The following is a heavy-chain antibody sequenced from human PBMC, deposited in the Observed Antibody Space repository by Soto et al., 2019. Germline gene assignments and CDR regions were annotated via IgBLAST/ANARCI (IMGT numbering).Heavy chain of an antibody. D-gene: IGHD3-22*01. CDR2: IYPGDSDT. Sequence: GESLKISCKGSGYSFTSYWIGWVRQMPGKGLEWMGIIYPGDSDTRYSPSFQGQVTISADKSISTAYLQWSSLKASDTAMYYWARQIHYYDSSGYYSGAFDIWGQGTMVTVSS. V-gene: IGHV5-51*01. CDR3: ARQIHYYDSSGYYSGAFDI. J-gene: IGHJ3*02. CDR1: GYSFTSYW.